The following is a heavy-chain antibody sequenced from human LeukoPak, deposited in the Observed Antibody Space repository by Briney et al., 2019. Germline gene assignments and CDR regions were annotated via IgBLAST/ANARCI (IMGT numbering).Heavy chain of an antibody. CDR3: ARDVRPEYDYVDYVYWYFDL. CDR1: GFTFSDHY. J-gene: IGHJ2*01. D-gene: IGHD4-17*01. CDR2: ISGSGTTT. Sequence: GGSLRLSCAASGFTFSDHYMTWIRQAPGKGLEWVSHISGSGTTTNYADSVKGRFTISRDNAKNSLYLQMNSLRAEDTAVYYCARDVRPEYDYVDYVYWYFDLWGRGTLVTVSS. V-gene: IGHV3-11*01.